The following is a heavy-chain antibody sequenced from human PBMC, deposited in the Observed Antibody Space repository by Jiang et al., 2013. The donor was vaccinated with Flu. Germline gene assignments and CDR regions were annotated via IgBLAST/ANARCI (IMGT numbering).Heavy chain of an antibody. CDR2: IYYSGST. J-gene: IGHJ1*01. V-gene: IGHV4-39*01. Sequence: LLKPSETLFLTCTVSGGSISSSSYYWGWIRQPPGKGLEWIGSIYYSGSTYYNPSLKSRVTISVDTSKNQFSLKLSSVTAADTAVYYCARGTRVVISFPEYFQHWGQGTLVTVSS. CDR1: GGSISSSSYY. CDR3: ARGTRVVISFPEYFQH. D-gene: IGHD3-3*01.